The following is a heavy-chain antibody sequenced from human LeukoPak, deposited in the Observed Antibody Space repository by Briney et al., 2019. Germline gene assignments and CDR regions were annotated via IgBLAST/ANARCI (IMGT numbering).Heavy chain of an antibody. CDR2: INSDGSST. Sequence: GGSLRLSCAASGFTFSRYWMHWVRQAPGKGLVWVSRINSDGSSTSYADSVKGRFTISRDNAKNTLYLQMNSLRAEDTAVYYCARRKYSSGWYRDYYYMDAWGKGTTVTVSS. J-gene: IGHJ6*03. CDR3: ARRKYSSGWYRDYYYMDA. V-gene: IGHV3-74*01. CDR1: GFTFSRYW. D-gene: IGHD6-19*01.